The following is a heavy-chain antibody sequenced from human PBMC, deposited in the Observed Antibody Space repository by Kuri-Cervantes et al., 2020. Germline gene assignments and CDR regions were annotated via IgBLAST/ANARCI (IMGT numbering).Heavy chain of an antibody. Sequence: ASVKVSCKASGYTFTGYYMHWVRQAPGQGLEWMGGINPNSGDAHYAQKFQDRVSITRDTSISTAYMELSRLRSDDTAVYYCARESSGYDPTFDYWGQGTLVTVSS. J-gene: IGHJ4*02. D-gene: IGHD5-12*01. V-gene: IGHV1-2*02. CDR3: ARESSGYDPTFDY. CDR1: GYTFTGYY. CDR2: INPNSGDA.